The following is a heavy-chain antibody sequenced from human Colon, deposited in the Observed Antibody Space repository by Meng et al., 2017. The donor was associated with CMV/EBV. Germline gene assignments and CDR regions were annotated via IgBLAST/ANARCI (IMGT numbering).Heavy chain of an antibody. V-gene: IGHV3-7*01. J-gene: IGHJ4*02. CDR3: ARDTAGDY. CDR2: IKQDGSEN. D-gene: IGHD5-18*01. Sequence: GGSLRLSCAASGFTFSTYWMSWVRQALGKGLEWVANIKQDGSENYYVDSVKGRFTISRDNAKNSLSLRMNSLRAEDTALYYCARDTAGDYWGQGTLVTVSS. CDR1: GFTFSTYW.